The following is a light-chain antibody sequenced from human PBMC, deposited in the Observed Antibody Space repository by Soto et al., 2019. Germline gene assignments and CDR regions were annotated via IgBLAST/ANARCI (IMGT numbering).Light chain of an antibody. V-gene: IGKV3-20*01. CDR1: QSVSSSY. CDR2: GAS. J-gene: IGKJ5*01. CDR3: QQYGSSPGIT. Sequence: EIVLTQSPGTLSLSPGERAPLSCRASQSVSSSYLAWYQQKPGQAPRLLIYGASGRATGIPDRFSGSGSGTDFTLTFSRLEPEDFAVYYCQQYGSSPGITFGQGTRLEIK.